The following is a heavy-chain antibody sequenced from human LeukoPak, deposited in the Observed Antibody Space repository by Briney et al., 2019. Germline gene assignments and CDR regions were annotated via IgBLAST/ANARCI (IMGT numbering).Heavy chain of an antibody. V-gene: IGHV3-23*01. CDR1: GFIVNSYV. Sequence: GGSLRLYCAASGFIVNSYVMSWVRQAPGKGLEWVSLIRGSGGSTYYADSVRGRFTISRDNSKNTLYLQMNSLRAEDTAVYYCAKDMGYFTGMDVWGQGTTVTVSS. CDR3: AKDMGYFTGMDV. J-gene: IGHJ6*02. CDR2: IRGSGGST. D-gene: IGHD2-8*01.